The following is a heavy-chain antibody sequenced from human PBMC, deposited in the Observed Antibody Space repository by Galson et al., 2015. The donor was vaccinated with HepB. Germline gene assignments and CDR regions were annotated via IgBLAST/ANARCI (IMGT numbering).Heavy chain of an antibody. CDR3: ARDRGRGYSYGRLFDY. V-gene: IGHV1-69*13. D-gene: IGHD5-18*01. J-gene: IGHJ4*02. Sequence: SVKVSCKASGGTFSRYAISWVRQAPGQGLEWMGGIIPIFGTANYAQKFQGRVTITADESTSTAYMELSSLRSEDTAVYYCARDRGRGYSYGRLFDYWGQGTLVTVSS. CDR2: IIPIFGTA. CDR1: GGTFSRYA.